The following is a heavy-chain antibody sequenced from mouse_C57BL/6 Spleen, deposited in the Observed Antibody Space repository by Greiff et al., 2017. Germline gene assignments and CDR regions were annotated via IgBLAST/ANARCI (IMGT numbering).Heavy chain of an antibody. J-gene: IGHJ4*01. CDR2: IDPSDSST. Sequence: QVQLQQPGAELVRPGTSVKLSCKASGYTFTSYWMHWVKQRPGQGLEWIGVIDPSDSSTNYNQKFKGKATLTVDTSSSTAYMQLSSLTSEDSAVYYCARFPYYYGSPYYAMDYWGQGTSVTVSS. D-gene: IGHD1-1*01. V-gene: IGHV1-59*01. CDR1: GYTFTSYW. CDR3: ARFPYYYGSPYYAMDY.